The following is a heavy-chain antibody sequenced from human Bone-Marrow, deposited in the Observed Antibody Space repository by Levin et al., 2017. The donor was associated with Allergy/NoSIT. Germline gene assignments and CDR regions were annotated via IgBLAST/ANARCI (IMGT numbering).Heavy chain of an antibody. CDR1: GFILNNYW. CDR3: VRNLRTYYFDS. D-gene: IGHD2-21*01. CDR2: IGGDGSST. V-gene: IGHV3-74*01. J-gene: IGHJ4*01. Sequence: GESLKISCAASGFILNNYWMHWVRQAPGKGLVWVSHIGGDGSSTNYADSVRGRFTISRDSAKNTLYLQMNSLRTEDTAVYFCVRNLRTYYFDSWGQGTLVTVSS.